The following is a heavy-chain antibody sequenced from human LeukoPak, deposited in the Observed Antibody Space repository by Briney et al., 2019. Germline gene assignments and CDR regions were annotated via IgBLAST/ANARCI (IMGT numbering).Heavy chain of an antibody. CDR1: GGSFSGYY. CDR3: ARRLPTAPADY. Sequence: SETLSLTCAVYGGSFSGYYWSWIRQPPGKGLEWIGEINHGGGTNYNPSLKSRVTISVDTSKNQFSLKLSSVTAADTAVYYCARRLPTAPADYWGQGTLVTVSS. J-gene: IGHJ4*02. CDR2: INHGGGT. D-gene: IGHD5-18*01. V-gene: IGHV4-34*01.